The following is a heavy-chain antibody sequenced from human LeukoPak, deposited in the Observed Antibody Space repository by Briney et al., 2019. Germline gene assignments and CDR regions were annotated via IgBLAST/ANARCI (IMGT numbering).Heavy chain of an antibody. V-gene: IGHV4-34*01. CDR1: GGSFSGYY. D-gene: IGHD6-6*01. J-gene: IGHJ4*02. CDR2: INHSGST. CDR3: ARGPSRIAARPVDY. Sequence: SETLSLTCAVYGGSFSGYYWSWIRQPPGKGLEWIGEINHSGSTNYNPSLKSRVTISVDTSKNQFSLKLSSVTAEDTAVYYCARGPSRIAARPVDYWGQGTLVTVSS.